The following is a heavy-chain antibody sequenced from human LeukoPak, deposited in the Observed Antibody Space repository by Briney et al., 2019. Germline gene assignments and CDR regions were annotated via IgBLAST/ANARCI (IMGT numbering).Heavy chain of an antibody. J-gene: IGHJ4*02. D-gene: IGHD3-22*01. CDR3: ATRRYDSSGSDH. V-gene: IGHV3-23*01. CDR2: ISSSVGST. Sequence: GGSLRLSCAASGFTFSTHAMSWVRQAPGKGLEWVSAISSSVGSTYYADSVKGRFTISRDNSKNTLYLQMNSMSADDTAVYYYATRRYDSSGSDHWGQGTLVTVSS. CDR1: GFTFSTHA.